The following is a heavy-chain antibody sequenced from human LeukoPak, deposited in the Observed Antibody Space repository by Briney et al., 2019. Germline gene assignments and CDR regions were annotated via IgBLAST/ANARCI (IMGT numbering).Heavy chain of an antibody. CDR2: INPNSGGT. CDR1: GYTFTGYY. V-gene: IGHV1-2*02. CDR3: ARAISRSSGYLVWVPA. D-gene: IGHD3-22*01. Sequence: SVKVSCKASGYTFTGYYMHWVRQAPGQGFEWMGWINPNSGGTNYAQKFQGRVTMTRDTSISTAYMELSRLRSDDTAVYYCARAISRSSGYLVWVPAWGQGTLVTVSS. J-gene: IGHJ4*02.